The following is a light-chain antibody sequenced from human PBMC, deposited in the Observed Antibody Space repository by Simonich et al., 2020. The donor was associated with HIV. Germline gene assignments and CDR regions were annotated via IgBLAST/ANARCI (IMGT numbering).Light chain of an antibody. CDR2: KAS. CDR1: QSISSW. V-gene: IGKV1-5*03. Sequence: DIQMTQSPSSLSASVGDRVTITCRASQSISSWFAWYQQKPGKAPKLLIYKASSLERGFPSRFSGSGSGTQFTLTISSLQPDDFATYYCQQYNSYPFTFGQGTKLEIK. CDR3: QQYNSYPFT. J-gene: IGKJ2*01.